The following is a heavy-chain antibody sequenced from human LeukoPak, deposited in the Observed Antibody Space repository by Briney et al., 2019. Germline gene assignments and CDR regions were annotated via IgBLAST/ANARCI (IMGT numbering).Heavy chain of an antibody. J-gene: IGHJ4*02. CDR1: GGSFSGYY. V-gene: IGHV4-34*01. D-gene: IGHD6-19*01. CDR2: INHSGST. Sequence: SETLSLTCAVYGGSFSGYYWSWIRQPPGKGLEWIGEINHSGSTNYNPSLKSRVTISVDTSKNQFSLKLSSVTAADTAVYYCAIRRLVLANFDYWGQGTLVTVSS. CDR3: AIRRLVLANFDY.